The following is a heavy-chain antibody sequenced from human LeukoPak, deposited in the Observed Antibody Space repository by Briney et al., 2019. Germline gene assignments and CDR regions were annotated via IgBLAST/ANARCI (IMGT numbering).Heavy chain of an antibody. V-gene: IGHV4-34*01. J-gene: IGHJ4*02. CDR3: ARGGGSTPYYFDY. D-gene: IGHD2-2*01. Sequence: SETLSLTCAVYGGSFSGYYWSWIRQPPGKGLEWIGEINHSGSTNYNPSLKSRATISVDTSKNQFSLKLSSVTAADTAVYYCARGGGSTPYYFDYWGQGTLVTVSS. CDR1: GGSFSGYY. CDR2: INHSGST.